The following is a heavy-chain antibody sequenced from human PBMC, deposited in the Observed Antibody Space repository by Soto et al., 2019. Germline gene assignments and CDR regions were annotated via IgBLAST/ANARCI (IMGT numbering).Heavy chain of an antibody. Sequence: QVQLQESGPGLVKPSETLSLTCTVSGASISSYHWSWIRQTPGKGLEWMGYIYYSGSANYNPSLKSRVTYSLDTSKNQVSLKLSSVTAADTGVYYCAAAVPAEYVFPYYYMDVWGKGTTVTVSS. CDR1: GASISSYH. V-gene: IGHV4-59*01. CDR2: IYYSGSA. J-gene: IGHJ6*03. D-gene: IGHD3-16*01. CDR3: AAAVPAEYVFPYYYMDV.